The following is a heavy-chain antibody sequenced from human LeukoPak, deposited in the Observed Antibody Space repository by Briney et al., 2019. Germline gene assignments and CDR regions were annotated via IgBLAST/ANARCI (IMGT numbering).Heavy chain of an antibody. V-gene: IGHV5-10-1*01. CDR3: ARPLSLRANDAFDI. CDR1: GYSFTSYW. J-gene: IGHJ3*02. Sequence: GESLKISCKGSGYSFTSYWISWVGQMPGKGLEWMGRIDPSDSYTNYSPSFQGHVTISADKSISTAYLQWSSLKASDTAMYYCARPLSLRANDAFDIWGQGTMVTVSS. D-gene: IGHD3-16*02. CDR2: IDPSDSYT.